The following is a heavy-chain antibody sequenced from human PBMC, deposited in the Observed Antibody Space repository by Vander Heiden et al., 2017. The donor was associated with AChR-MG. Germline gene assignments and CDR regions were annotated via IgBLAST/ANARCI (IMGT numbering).Heavy chain of an antibody. V-gene: IGHV6-1*01. CDR3: ARGVVGVMVSGWSWYFDL. CDR1: GDSVPSNGAA. D-gene: IGHD6-19*01. CDR2: TYYRSKWYN. J-gene: IGHJ2*01. Sequence: QVQLQQSGPGLVKPSQTLSLTCAIFGDSVPSNGAASNWIRQSPSGGLEWLGRTYYRSKWYNDYAVSVKSRISINPDTSKNQFSLQLNSVTPEQPAVYYCARGVVGVMVSGWSWYFDLWGGGPLVTVSS.